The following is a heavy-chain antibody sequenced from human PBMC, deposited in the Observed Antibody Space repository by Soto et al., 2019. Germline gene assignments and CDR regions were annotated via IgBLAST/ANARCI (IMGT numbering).Heavy chain of an antibody. CDR3: AKDHLTTTLTTVGY. V-gene: IGHV3-30*18. Sequence: QVQLVESGGGVVQPGRSLRLSCAASGFTFSNYGMHWVRQAPGKGVEWVAVISYHGSDKYYADSVKGRFTISRDNSKNTLYLQMDSLRAEDTAVYYCAKDHLTTTLTTVGYWGQGTLVTVSS. CDR1: GFTFSNYG. CDR2: ISYHGSDK. J-gene: IGHJ4*02. D-gene: IGHD4-17*01.